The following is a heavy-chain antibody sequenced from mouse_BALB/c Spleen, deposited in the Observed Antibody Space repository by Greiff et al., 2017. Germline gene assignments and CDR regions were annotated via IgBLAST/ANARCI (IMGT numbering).Heavy chain of an antibody. J-gene: IGHJ2*01. CDR1: GFTFSSYA. CDR3: AREDDYDGFDY. V-gene: IGHV5-6-5*01. D-gene: IGHD2-4*01. Sequence: EVQLVESGGGLVKPGGSLKLSCAASGFTFSSYAMSWVRQTPEKRLEWVASISSGGSTYYPDSVKGRFTISRDNARNILYLQMSSLRSEDTAMYYCAREDDYDGFDYWGQGTTLTVSS. CDR2: ISSGGST.